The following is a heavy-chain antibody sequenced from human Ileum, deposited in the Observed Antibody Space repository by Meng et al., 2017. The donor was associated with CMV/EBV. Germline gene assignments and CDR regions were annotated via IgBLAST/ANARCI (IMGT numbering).Heavy chain of an antibody. V-gene: IGHV3-43*01. CDR2: ITWYGSGI. CDR3: AKDIIRRGGGWTNPFDY. J-gene: IGHJ4*02. Sequence: GESLKISCAASGFTFDDYTMHWVRQAPGKGLEWVSLITWYGSGIYHADSVKGRFTVSRDKSKNSLYLQMNSLRNEDTALYYFAKDIIRRGGGWTNPFDYWGPGTLVTVSS. D-gene: IGHD6-19*01. CDR1: GFTFDDYT.